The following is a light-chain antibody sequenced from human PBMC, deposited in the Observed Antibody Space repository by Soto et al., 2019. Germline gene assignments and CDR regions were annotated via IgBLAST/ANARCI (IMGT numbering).Light chain of an antibody. CDR1: SSNIGAGYD. J-gene: IGLJ1*01. V-gene: IGLV1-40*01. CDR2: GNT. Sequence: QSVLTQPPSVSGAPGQRVTMSCTGSSSNIGAGYDVHWYQQLPGTAPKLLISGNTNRPSGVPDRFSGSKSGTSASLAITGLQAEDEADYYCQSYESSLSGYVFGTGTKVTVL. CDR3: QSYESSLSGYV.